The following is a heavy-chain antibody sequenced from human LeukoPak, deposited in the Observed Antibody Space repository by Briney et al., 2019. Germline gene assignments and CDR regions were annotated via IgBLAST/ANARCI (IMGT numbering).Heavy chain of an antibody. D-gene: IGHD1-26*01. CDR2: IYHSGST. CDR1: GGSISSSNW. J-gene: IGHJ3*02. CDR3: ARDSLAGWELLRAFDI. V-gene: IGHV4-4*02. Sequence: SETLSLTCAVSGGSISSSNWWSWVRQPPGKGLEWIGEIYHSGSTNYNPSLKSRVTISVDKSKNQFSLKLSSVIAADTAVYYCARDSLAGWELLRAFDIWGQGTMVTVSS.